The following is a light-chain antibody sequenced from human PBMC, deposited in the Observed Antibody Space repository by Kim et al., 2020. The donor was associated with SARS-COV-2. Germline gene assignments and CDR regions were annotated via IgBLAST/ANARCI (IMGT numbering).Light chain of an antibody. CDR2: QAS. Sequence: DIQMTQSPSTLSAFVGDRVTMTCRASQSVDGWLAWYQQKPGKAPRLLIYQASKLASGVPSRFSGSGSGTDFTLTVSNLQSDDSAVYYCKQYETYWTFGPDTKVDIK. J-gene: IGKJ1*01. CDR1: QSVDGW. V-gene: IGKV1-5*03. CDR3: KQYETYWT.